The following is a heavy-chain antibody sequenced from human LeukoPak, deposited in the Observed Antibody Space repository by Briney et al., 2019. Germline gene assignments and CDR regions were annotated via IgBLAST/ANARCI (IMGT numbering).Heavy chain of an antibody. CDR1: GFTFSSYA. D-gene: IGHD2-15*01. CDR3: ATDNYCSGGSCYWGYFDS. V-gene: IGHV3-30*02. CDR2: IRYDGSNK. Sequence: GGSLRLSCAASGFTFSSYAMSWVRQAPGKGLEWVAFIRYDGSNKYYADSVKGRFTISRDNAKNSLYLQMNSLRAEDTAVYYCATDNYCSGGSCYWGYFDSWGQGALVTVS. J-gene: IGHJ4*02.